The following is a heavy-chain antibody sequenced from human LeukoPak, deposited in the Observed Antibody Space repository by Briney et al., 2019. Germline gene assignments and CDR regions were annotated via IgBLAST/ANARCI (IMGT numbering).Heavy chain of an antibody. CDR2: ISSDGSST. J-gene: IGHJ5*01. Sequence: GGSLRLSCAASGFTFSDYWMHWVRQAPGKGLVWVSRISSDGSSTSYADSVKGRFTVSRDNAKNTLYLQMNSLRAEDTAVYYCARGVSEYYYGSSGYYTGSYDSWGQGTLVTVSS. CDR3: ARGVSEYYYGSSGYYTGSYDS. CDR1: GFTFSDYW. V-gene: IGHV3-74*01. D-gene: IGHD3-22*01.